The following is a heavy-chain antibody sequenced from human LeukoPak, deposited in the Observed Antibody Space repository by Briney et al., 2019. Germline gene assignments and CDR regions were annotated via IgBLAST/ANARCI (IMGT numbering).Heavy chain of an antibody. J-gene: IGHJ4*02. V-gene: IGHV3-30*02. D-gene: IGHD5-24*01. CDR1: GFTFSTYG. CDR2: IPHYGTNK. Sequence: GGSLRLSCAASGFTFSTYGLHWVRQVPGKGLEWITFIPHYGTNKYYADSVEGRFTISRDNSKNTLYLQMNGLRIEDTALYYCARDGNNYNLDYWGPGTLATVSS. CDR3: ARDGNNYNLDY.